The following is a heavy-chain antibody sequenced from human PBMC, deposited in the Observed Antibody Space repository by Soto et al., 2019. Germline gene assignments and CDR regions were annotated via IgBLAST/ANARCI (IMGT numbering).Heavy chain of an antibody. Sequence: SETLSLTCTVSGGSISSYYWSWIRQPPGKGLEWIGYIYYSGSTNYNPSLKSRVTISVDTSKNQFSLKLSSVTAADTAVYYCGRGVYRSSSLDLHFDYWGQGTLVTVSS. V-gene: IGHV4-59*08. CDR2: IYYSGST. CDR1: GGSISSYY. J-gene: IGHJ4*02. CDR3: GRGVYRSSSLDLHFDY. D-gene: IGHD6-6*01.